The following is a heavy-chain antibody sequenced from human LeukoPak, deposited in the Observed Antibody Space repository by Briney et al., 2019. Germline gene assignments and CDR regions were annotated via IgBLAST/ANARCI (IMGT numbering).Heavy chain of an antibody. Sequence: ASVKVSCKASGYTFTNYYIYWVRQAPGQGLEWMGIIDPSGGGTTYAQKFQGRVTMTRDTSTSTVYMELSSLRSEDTSVYYCARERPNDRVDNWGQGTLVTVSS. D-gene: IGHD1-1*01. V-gene: IGHV1-46*01. CDR1: GYTFTNYY. CDR2: IDPSGGGT. CDR3: ARERPNDRVDN. J-gene: IGHJ4*02.